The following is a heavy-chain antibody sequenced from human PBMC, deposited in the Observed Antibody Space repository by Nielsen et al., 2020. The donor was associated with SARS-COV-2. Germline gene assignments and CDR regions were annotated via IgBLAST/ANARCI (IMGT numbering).Heavy chain of an antibody. CDR1: GVSFSSNYW. J-gene: IGHJ3*01. CDR2: IKPDGSEK. CDR3: ARDWSRAFDV. V-gene: IGHV3-7*01. Sequence: ETLSLTCAVSGVSFSSNYWWSWVRQSPGKGLEWVADIKPDGSEKVYVDSVKGRFTISRDNAKNSMSLQMNSLRVEDTAVYYCARDWSRAFDVWGQGTMVTVSS.